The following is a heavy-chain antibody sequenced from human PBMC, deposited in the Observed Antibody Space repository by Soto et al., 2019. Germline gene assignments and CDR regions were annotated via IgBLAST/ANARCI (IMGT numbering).Heavy chain of an antibody. D-gene: IGHD5-18*01. J-gene: IGHJ4*02. V-gene: IGHV4-4*07. CDR3: ARDEGGYSYGISFDY. CDR1: GGSISSYY. Sequence: PSETLSLTCTVSGGSISSYYWNWIRQPAGKGLEWIGRIYSSGSTIYNPSFNSRVTMSVDTSKNQFSLKLSSVTAADTAVYYCARDEGGYSYGISFDYWGRGTMVTVYS. CDR2: IYSSGST.